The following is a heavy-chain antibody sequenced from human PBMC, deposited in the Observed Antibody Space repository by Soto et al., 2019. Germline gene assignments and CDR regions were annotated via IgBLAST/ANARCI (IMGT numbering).Heavy chain of an antibody. CDR3: ARLEGLATISYYFDF. CDR2: IYHSGST. V-gene: IGHV4-4*02. D-gene: IGHD3-9*01. Sequence: PSETLSLTCAVSGGSISSSNWWSWVRQPPGKGLEWIGEIYHSGSTNYNPSLKSRVTISLDKSKSQFSLKLNSVTAADSAVYFCARLEGLATISYYFDFWGPGALVTVSS. CDR1: GGSISSSNW. J-gene: IGHJ4*02.